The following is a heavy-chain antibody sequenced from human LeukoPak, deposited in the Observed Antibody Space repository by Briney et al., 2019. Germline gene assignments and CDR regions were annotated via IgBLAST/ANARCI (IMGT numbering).Heavy chain of an antibody. CDR2: INPNSGGT. CDR3: ARTSVNSLWDDAFDI. Sequence: ASVKVSCKASGYIFTGYYVHWVRQAPGQGLEWMGWINPNSGGTKYAQKFQGRVTMTRDTSISTAYMELSRLRSDDTAVYYCARTSVNSLWDDAFDIWGQGTMVTVSS. CDR1: GYIFTGYY. J-gene: IGHJ3*02. D-gene: IGHD4-17*01. V-gene: IGHV1-2*02.